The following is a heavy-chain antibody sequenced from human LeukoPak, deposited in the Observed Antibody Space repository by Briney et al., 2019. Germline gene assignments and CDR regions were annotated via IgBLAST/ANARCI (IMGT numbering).Heavy chain of an antibody. J-gene: IGHJ3*02. V-gene: IGHV4-30-4*08. CDR3: ARAQEEVAFDI. CDR1: GGSISSGEYY. Sequence: PSQTLSLTCTVSGGSISSGEYYWSWIRQPPGKGLESIGYIYYSGSTYYNPSLKSRVTISVDTSKNQFSLKLSSVTAADTAVYYCARAQEEVAFDIWGQGTMVTVSS. CDR2: IYYSGST.